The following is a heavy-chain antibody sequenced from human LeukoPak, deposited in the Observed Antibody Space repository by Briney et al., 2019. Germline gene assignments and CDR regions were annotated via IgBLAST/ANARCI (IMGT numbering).Heavy chain of an antibody. D-gene: IGHD5-18*01. Sequence: SETLSLTCTVSGGSISSYYWSWIRQPAGKGLEWIGRIYTSGSTNYNPSLKSRVTMSVDTSKNQFSLKLSSVTAADMAVYYCARGRMVTTYYYYYYYMDVWGKGTTVTVSS. CDR2: IYTSGST. CDR1: GGSISSYY. V-gene: IGHV4-4*07. J-gene: IGHJ6*03. CDR3: ARGRMVTTYYYYYYYMDV.